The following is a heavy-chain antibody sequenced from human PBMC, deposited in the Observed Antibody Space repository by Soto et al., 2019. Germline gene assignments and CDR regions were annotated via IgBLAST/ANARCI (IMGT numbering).Heavy chain of an antibody. Sequence: EVQLVESGGDLVQPGGSLRVSCAVSGFTFSSFWMHWVRQDPGKGLVWVSRINSDGSITNYADSVKGRFTISRDNAKNTVYLQMNSLRVKDSAVYYCARGIKGYYGVDVWGQGTTVTVSS. CDR1: GFTFSSFW. CDR2: INSDGSIT. J-gene: IGHJ6*02. V-gene: IGHV3-74*01. CDR3: ARGIKGYYGVDV. D-gene: IGHD1-20*01.